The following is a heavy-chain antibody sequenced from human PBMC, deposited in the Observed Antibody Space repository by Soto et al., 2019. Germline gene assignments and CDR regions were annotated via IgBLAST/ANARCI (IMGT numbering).Heavy chain of an antibody. CDR2: IYNSGST. Sequence: KPSETLSLTCAASGESISNTHYWGWIRQPPGKGLEWIGSIYNSGSTHYNPSLKSRVTISLDTSKNQFSLKLSSVTAADTAVYYCARDSFNYYYGMDVWGQGTSVTVSS. D-gene: IGHD4-4*01. CDR1: GESISNTHY. CDR3: ARDSFNYYYGMDV. V-gene: IGHV4-38-2*01. J-gene: IGHJ6*02.